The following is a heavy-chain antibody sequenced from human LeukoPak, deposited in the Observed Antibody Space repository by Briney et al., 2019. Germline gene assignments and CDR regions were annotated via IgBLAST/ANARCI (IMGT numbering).Heavy chain of an antibody. J-gene: IGHJ4*02. CDR1: SGSISTYY. CDR3: AREDYSYGFGY. D-gene: IGHD3-16*02. Sequence: SETLSLTCSISSGSISTYYWNWIRQPPGKGLEWIADFSYSEGSRYNPSLKGRASISVDTSKNQISLEVNSVTAADTAMYYCAREDYSYGFGYWGQGAMVTVFS. V-gene: IGHV4-59*01. CDR2: FSYSEGS.